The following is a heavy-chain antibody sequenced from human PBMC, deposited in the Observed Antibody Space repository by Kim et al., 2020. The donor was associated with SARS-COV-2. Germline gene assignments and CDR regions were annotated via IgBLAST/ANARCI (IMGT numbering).Heavy chain of an antibody. D-gene: IGHD3-10*01. V-gene: IGHV4-39*01. Sequence: NPPLKSRVTISVDTSKNQFSLKLSSVTAADTAVYYCARLDYYGSGRWFDPWGQGTLVTVSS. CDR3: ARLDYYGSGRWFDP. J-gene: IGHJ5*02.